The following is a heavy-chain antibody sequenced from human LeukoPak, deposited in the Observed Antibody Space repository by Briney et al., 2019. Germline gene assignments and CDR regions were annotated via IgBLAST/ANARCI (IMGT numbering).Heavy chain of an antibody. V-gene: IGHV3-23*01. CDR3: AKDLGYCSGGSCYMSGS. J-gene: IGHJ5*02. Sequence: GGSLRLSCAASGFTFSSYAMSWVRQAPGKGLEWVSAISGSGGSTYYADSVKGRLTISRDNSKNTLYLQMNSLRAEDTAVYYCAKDLGYCSGGSCYMSGSWGQGTLVTVSS. D-gene: IGHD2-15*01. CDR2: ISGSGGST. CDR1: GFTFSSYA.